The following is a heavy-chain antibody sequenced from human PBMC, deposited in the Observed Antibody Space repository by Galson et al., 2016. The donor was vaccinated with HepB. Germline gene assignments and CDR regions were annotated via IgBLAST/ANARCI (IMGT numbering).Heavy chain of an antibody. D-gene: IGHD1-26*01. V-gene: IGHV4-31*03. CDR1: GGSISSGGYY. CDR2: RFDSGST. J-gene: IGHJ5*02. Sequence: TLSLTCTVSGGSISSGGYYWSWIRQHPGKGLEWIGYRFDSGSTYYNPSLKSRLTISVETSKNQFSLKLGSVTAADTAVYFWARGVGVSVGAIEAEDNWFDPWGQGTLVTVSS. CDR3: ARGVGVSVGAIEAEDNWFDP.